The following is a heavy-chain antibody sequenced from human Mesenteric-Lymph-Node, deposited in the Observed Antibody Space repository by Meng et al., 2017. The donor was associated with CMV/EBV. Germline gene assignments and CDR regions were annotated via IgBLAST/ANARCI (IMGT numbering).Heavy chain of an antibody. V-gene: IGHV4-34*01. Sequence: SETLSLTCAVYGGSFSGYYWSWIRQPPGKGLEWIGEINHSGSTNYNPSLKSRVTISVDTSKDQLSLILDSVTAADTAVYYCARGVHGRYCPTTTCYPVDYWGQGTLVTVSS. J-gene: IGHJ4*02. D-gene: IGHD2-2*01. CDR1: GGSFSGYY. CDR3: ARGVHGRYCPTTTCYPVDY. CDR2: INHSGST.